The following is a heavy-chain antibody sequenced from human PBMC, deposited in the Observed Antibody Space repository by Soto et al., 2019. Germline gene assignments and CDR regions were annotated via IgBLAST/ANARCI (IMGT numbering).Heavy chain of an antibody. J-gene: IGHJ3*02. CDR2: IWHDGSNK. V-gene: IGHV3-30*19. Sequence: GGSLRLSCAASGFTFSSYGMHWVRQAPGKGLEWGAVIWHDGSNKYYADSVKGRFTISRDNSKNTLYLQMNSLRAENTAVYYFARDRKRPAPVFTAFDTWGQGTMVTVAS. CDR1: GFTFSSYG. D-gene: IGHD6-13*01. CDR3: ARDRKRPAPVFTAFDT.